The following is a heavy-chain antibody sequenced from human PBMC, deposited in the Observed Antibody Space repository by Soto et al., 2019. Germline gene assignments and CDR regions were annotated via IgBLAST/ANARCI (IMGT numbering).Heavy chain of an antibody. J-gene: IGHJ5*02. Sequence: PVKACCKAARVTFSSNGIILLQHCQGAGLEWMGVIIPIFGTANYAQKFQGRVTITADESTSTAYMELSSLRSEDTAVYYCARDRREPEPQLVIWLDPRGHGTLVTVS. CDR2: IIPIFGTA. V-gene: IGHV1-69*13. CDR1: RVTFSSNG. CDR3: ARDRREPEPQLVIWLDP. D-gene: IGHD6-13*01.